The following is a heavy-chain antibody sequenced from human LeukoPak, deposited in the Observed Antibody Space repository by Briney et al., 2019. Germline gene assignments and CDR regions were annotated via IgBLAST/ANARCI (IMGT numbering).Heavy chain of an antibody. CDR3: ASFRYYDSSGYDY. V-gene: IGHV4-59*01. D-gene: IGHD3-22*01. CDR1: GGSISSYY. J-gene: IGHJ4*02. CDR2: IYYSGST. Sequence: PSETLSLTCTVSGGSISSYYWSWIRQPPGKGLEWIGYIYYSGSTNYNPSLKSRVTISVDTSKNQFSLKLSSVTAADTAVYYCASFRYYDSSGYDYWGQGTLVTVSS.